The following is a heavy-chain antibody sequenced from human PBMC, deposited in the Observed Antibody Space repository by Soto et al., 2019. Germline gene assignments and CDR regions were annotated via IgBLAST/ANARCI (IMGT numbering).Heavy chain of an antibody. Sequence: GESLKISCKGSGYSFTSYWIGWVRQMPGKGLEWMGIIYPGDSDTRYSPSFQGQVTISADKSISTAYLQWSSLKASDTAMYYCARTYRSSSPYYYYGMDVWGQGTTVTVSS. CDR2: IYPGDSDT. D-gene: IGHD6-6*01. CDR1: GYSFTSYW. V-gene: IGHV5-51*01. J-gene: IGHJ6*02. CDR3: ARTYRSSSPYYYYGMDV.